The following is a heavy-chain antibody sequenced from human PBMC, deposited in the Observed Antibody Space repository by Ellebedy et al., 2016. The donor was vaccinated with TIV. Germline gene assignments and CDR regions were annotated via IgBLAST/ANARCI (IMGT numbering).Heavy chain of an antibody. CDR2: IDWDEDT. D-gene: IGHD5-18*01. CDR3: AREDGEYSYGLDS. V-gene: IGHV2-70*11. CDR1: GFSLSTSGMC. Sequence: SGPTLVKPTETLTLTCTFSGFSLSTSGMCINWIRQSPGKALEWLARIDWDEDTYYSTSLQTRLTISKDRSRNQVVLTMTSMEPDDSGMYFCAREDGEYSYGLDSWGQGILVTVSS. J-gene: IGHJ4*02.